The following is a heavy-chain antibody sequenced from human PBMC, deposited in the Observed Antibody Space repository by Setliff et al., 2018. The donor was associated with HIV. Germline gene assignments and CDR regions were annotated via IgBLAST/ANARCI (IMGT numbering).Heavy chain of an antibody. CDR3: ASLRGDYVGQYFYYMDV. CDR2: IHPGDSDT. V-gene: IGHV5-51*01. D-gene: IGHD4-17*01. J-gene: IGHJ6*03. CDR1: GYTFTNYW. Sequence: GESLKISCRASGYTFTNYWIGWVRQMPGKGLEWMGIIHPGDSDTRYSPSFQGQVTISADKSISTVYLHWGSLKASDTALYYCASLRGDYVGQYFYYMDVWGKGTTVTVSS.